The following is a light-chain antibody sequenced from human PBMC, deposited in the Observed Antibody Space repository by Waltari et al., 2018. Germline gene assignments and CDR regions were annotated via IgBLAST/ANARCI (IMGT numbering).Light chain of an antibody. Sequence: QSVLTQPPSVSGAPGQRVTISCTGRGSNIGAGYDVHWYQQVPRAAPKLLIYGSTSRPLGVPARFFGSTSGTSASLAITGLQAEDEADYYCQSYDTSLSVVFGGGTKLTVL. CDR3: QSYDTSLSVV. CDR1: GSNIGAGYD. J-gene: IGLJ3*02. CDR2: GST. V-gene: IGLV1-40*01.